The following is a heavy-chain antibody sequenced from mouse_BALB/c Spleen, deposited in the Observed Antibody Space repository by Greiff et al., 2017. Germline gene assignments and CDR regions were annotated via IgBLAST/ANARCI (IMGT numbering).Heavy chain of an antibody. Sequence: EVNVVESGGGLVKPGGSLKLSCAASGFAFSSYDMSWVRQTPEKRLEWVAYISSGGGSTYYPDTVKGRFTISRDNAKNTLYLQMSSLKSEDTAMYYCASHYYGSSPWFAYWGQGTLVTVSA. CDR2: ISSGGGST. J-gene: IGHJ3*01. CDR3: ASHYYGSSPWFAY. V-gene: IGHV5-12-1*01. CDR1: GFAFSSYD. D-gene: IGHD1-1*01.